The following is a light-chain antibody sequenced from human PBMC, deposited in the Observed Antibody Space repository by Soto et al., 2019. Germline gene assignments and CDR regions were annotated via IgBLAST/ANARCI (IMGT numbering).Light chain of an antibody. CDR1: SSDVGGYNY. Sequence: QSVLTQPASGSGSPGQSITISCTGTSSDVGGYNYVSWYQQHPGKAPKLMIYDVSNRPSGVSNRFSGSKSGNTASLTISGLQAEDEADYYCSSYARSSTRYVFGTGTKVPVL. J-gene: IGLJ1*01. CDR2: DVS. V-gene: IGLV2-14*01. CDR3: SSYARSSTRYV.